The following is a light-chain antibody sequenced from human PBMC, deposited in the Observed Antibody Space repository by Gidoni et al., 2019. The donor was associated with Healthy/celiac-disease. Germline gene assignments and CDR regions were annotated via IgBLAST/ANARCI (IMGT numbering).Light chain of an antibody. CDR1: QSVLYSSNNKNY. J-gene: IGKJ5*01. CDR3: QQYYSTPIT. V-gene: IGKV4-1*01. Sequence: DIFLTQSPDSLALSLGERATINCKSSQSVLYSSNNKNYLAWYQQKPGQPPKLLIYWASTRESGVPDRFSGSGSGTDFTLTISSLQAEDVAVYYCQQYYSTPITFGQGTQLEIK. CDR2: WAS.